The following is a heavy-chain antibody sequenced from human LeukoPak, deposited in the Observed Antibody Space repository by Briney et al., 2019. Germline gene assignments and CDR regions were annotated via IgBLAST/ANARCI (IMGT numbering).Heavy chain of an antibody. CDR1: GFTFSSYW. CDR2: IKQDGSEK. CDR3: AIDLEGHICYFDY. J-gene: IGHJ4*02. Sequence: GGSLRLSCAASGFTFSSYWMSWVRQAPGKGLEWVANIKQDGSEKYYVDSVKGRFTISRDNAKNSLYLQMNSLRAEDTAVYYCAIDLEGHICYFDYRGQGTLVTVSS. V-gene: IGHV3-7*01. D-gene: IGHD2-21*01.